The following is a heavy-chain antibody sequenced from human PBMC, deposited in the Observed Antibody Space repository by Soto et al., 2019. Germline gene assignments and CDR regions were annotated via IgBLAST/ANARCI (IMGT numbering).Heavy chain of an antibody. J-gene: IGHJ6*02. D-gene: IGHD6-13*01. V-gene: IGHV4-39*01. CDR3: RSSSRYSTDV. CDR2: IYGTGNT. Sequence: QLQLQESGPGLVKPSETLSLSCTVSGGSITSSVYWGWIRQPPGKGLEWIGSIYGTGNTYYNPSLKGRVTIYADTSKNQFSLNLISVTAADTAVYYCRSSSRYSTDVWGQGATVTVSS. CDR1: GGSITSSVY.